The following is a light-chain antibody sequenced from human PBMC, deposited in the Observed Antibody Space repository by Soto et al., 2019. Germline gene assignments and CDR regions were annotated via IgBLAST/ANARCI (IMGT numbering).Light chain of an antibody. J-gene: IGLJ2*01. CDR2: KNN. CDR1: SSNIGSNF. CDR3: AAWDDSLSGPV. Sequence: QSALTQPPSASGTPGQRVTISCSGSSSNIGSNFVYWYQQLSGTAPKLLFYKNNQRPPGVPDRFSASKSGTSASLAISGLRSEDEADYYCAAWDDSLSGPVFGGGTKVTVL. V-gene: IGLV1-47*01.